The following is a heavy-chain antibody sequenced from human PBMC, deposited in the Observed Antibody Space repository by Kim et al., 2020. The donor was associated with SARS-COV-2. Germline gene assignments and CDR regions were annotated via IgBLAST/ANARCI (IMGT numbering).Heavy chain of an antibody. CDR3: SAQQLVQGKDYYYYGMDV. CDR2: IWYDGSNK. J-gene: IGHJ6*02. Sequence: GGSLRLSCAASGFTFSSYGMHWVRQAPGKGLEWVAVIWYDGSNKYYADSVKGRFTISRDNSKNTLYLQMNSLRAEDTAVYYCSAQQLVQGKDYYYYGMDVWGQETTVTVS. V-gene: IGHV3-33*01. D-gene: IGHD6-13*01. CDR1: GFTFSSYG.